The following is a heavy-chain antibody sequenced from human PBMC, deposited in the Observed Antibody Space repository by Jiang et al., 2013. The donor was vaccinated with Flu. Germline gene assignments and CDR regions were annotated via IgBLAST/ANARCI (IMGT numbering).Heavy chain of an antibody. CDR2: INAGNGNT. CDR3: ARSALRFLEWFNPQFDY. V-gene: IGHV1-3*01. Sequence: EVKKPGASVKVSCKASGYTFTSYAMHWVRQAPGQRLEWMGWINAGNGNTKYSQKFQGRVTITRDTSASTAYMELSSLRSEDTAVYYCARSALRFLEWFNPQFDYWGQGTLVTVSS. J-gene: IGHJ4*02. CDR1: GYTFTSYA. D-gene: IGHD3-3*01.